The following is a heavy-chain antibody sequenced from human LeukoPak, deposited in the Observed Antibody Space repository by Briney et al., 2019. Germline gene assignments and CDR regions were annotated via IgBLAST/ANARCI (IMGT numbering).Heavy chain of an antibody. J-gene: IGHJ5*02. CDR3: AREGVATNWFDP. CDR1: GFTFSSYA. V-gene: IGHV3-30*04. D-gene: IGHD5-12*01. CDR2: ISYDGSNK. Sequence: PGRSLRLSCAASGFTFSSYAMHWVRQAPGKGLEWVAVISYDGSNKYYADSVKGRFTISRDNSKNTLYLQMNSLRAEDTAVYYCAREGVATNWFDPWGQGTLVTVSS.